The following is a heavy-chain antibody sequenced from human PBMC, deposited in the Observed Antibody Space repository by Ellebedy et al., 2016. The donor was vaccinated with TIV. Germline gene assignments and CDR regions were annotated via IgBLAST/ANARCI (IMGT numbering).Heavy chain of an antibody. D-gene: IGHD3-3*01. V-gene: IGHV4-39*07. J-gene: IGHJ5*02. CDR2: IYYSEST. CDR3: ARTSRDYDFWSGSPDKFDP. Sequence: MPSETLSLTCTVSGGSISSSSYYWGWIRQPPGKGLEWIGSIYYSESTYYNPSLKSRVTISVDTSKNQFSLKLSSVTAADTAVYYCARTSRDYDFWSGSPDKFDPWGQGTLVTVSS. CDR1: GGSISSSSYY.